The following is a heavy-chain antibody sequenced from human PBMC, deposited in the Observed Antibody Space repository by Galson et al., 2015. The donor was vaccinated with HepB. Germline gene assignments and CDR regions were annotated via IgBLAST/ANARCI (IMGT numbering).Heavy chain of an antibody. CDR3: ARDLFGVAVATGRGY. Sequence: SVKVSCKASGYAFTRYAMNWVRQAPGEGLEWMGWINSNTGNPTYGQGFTGRFVFSLDTSVSTAFLQISSLKAEDTAVYYCARDLFGVAVATGRGYWGQGTLVTVSS. CDR2: INSNTGNP. D-gene: IGHD6-19*01. CDR1: GYAFTRYA. V-gene: IGHV7-4-1*02. J-gene: IGHJ4*02.